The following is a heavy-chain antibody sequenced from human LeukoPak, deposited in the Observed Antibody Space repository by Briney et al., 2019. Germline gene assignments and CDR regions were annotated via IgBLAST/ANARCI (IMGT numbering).Heavy chain of an antibody. Sequence: PGGSLRLSCAASGFTFSSYSMNWVRQAPGKGLEWVSAISSSGSYIYYPDSVKGRFTISRDNAKNSLYLQMNSLRAEDTAVFYCARVGGILAAPDVYYYGMDVWGQGTTVTVSS. V-gene: IGHV3-21*01. D-gene: IGHD2-2*01. CDR2: ISSSGSYI. CDR3: ARVGGILAAPDVYYYGMDV. J-gene: IGHJ6*02. CDR1: GFTFSSYS.